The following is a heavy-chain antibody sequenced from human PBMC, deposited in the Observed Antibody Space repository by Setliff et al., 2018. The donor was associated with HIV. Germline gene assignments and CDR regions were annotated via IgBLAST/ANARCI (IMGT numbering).Heavy chain of an antibody. J-gene: IGHJ6*02. CDR2: IYYTGST. CDR1: GGSITSGDYH. D-gene: IGHD1-20*01. V-gene: IGHV4-30-4*08. CDR3: ARQYNRQYGMDV. Sequence: SETLSLTCTVSGGSITSGDYHWSWIRQPPGKGLEWIGYIYYTGSTYYNPSLKSRLTISIDTSKNQFSLKLSSVTAADTAVYYCARQYNRQYGMDVWGQGTTVTVSS.